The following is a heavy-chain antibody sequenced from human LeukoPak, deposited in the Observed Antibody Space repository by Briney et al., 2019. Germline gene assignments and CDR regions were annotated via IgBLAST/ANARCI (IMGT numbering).Heavy chain of an antibody. CDR1: GGSISSYY. J-gene: IGHJ4*02. CDR2: IYYSGST. V-gene: IGHV4-59*01. CDR3: ARDGASSWYRYFDY. D-gene: IGHD6-13*01. Sequence: SETLSLTCTVSGGSISSYYWSWIRQPPGKGLEWIGYIYYSGSTNYNPSPKSRVTISVDTSKNQFSLKLSSVTAADTAVYYCARDGASSWYRYFDYWGQGTLVTVSS.